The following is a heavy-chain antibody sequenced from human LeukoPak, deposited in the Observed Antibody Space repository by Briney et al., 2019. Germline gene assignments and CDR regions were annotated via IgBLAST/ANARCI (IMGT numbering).Heavy chain of an antibody. V-gene: IGHV5-51*01. CDR1: GYKFTNYW. J-gene: IGHJ3*01. D-gene: IGHD3-22*01. Sequence: GESLKISCKGSGYKFTNYWIAWVRQMPGKGVEGIEIIYPYDADTRYSPSVQGQVVISADKSINTAYLQWGTLKASDTAMYCCARPNITDYYNGSGYDGFDFWGRGTMVTVAS. CDR2: IYPYDADT. CDR3: ARPNITDYYNGSGYDGFDF.